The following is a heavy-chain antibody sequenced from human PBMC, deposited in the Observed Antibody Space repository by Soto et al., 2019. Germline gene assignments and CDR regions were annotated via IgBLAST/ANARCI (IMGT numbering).Heavy chain of an antibody. Sequence: GGSLRLSCAASGFTFSDYYMSWIRQAPGKGLEWVSYISSSSSYTNYADSVKGRFTISRDNAKNSLYLQMNSLRAEDTAVYYCAREATEGGHDDYDFWSGYLWGKRNAYDYWGQGTLVTVSS. J-gene: IGHJ4*02. CDR1: GFTFSDYY. D-gene: IGHD3-3*01. V-gene: IGHV3-11*06. CDR2: ISSSSSYT. CDR3: AREATEGGHDDYDFWSGYLWGKRNAYDY.